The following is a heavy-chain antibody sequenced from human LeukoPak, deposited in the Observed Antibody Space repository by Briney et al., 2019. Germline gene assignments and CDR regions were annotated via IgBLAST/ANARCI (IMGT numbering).Heavy chain of an antibody. V-gene: IGHV3-21*01. CDR2: ISSSSSYI. J-gene: IGHJ4*02. CDR1: GFTFSSHS. Sequence: GGSLRLSCAASGFTFSSHSMNWVRQAPGKGLEWVSSISSSSSYIYYADSVKGRFTISRDNAKNSLYLQMNSLRAEDMAVYYCARDRGAYCGGDCFNYYFDYWGQGTLVTVSS. CDR3: ARDRGAYCGGDCFNYYFDY. D-gene: IGHD2-21*02.